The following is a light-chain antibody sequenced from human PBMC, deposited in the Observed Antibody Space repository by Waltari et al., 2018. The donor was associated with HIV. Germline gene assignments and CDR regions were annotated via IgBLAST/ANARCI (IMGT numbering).Light chain of an antibody. V-gene: IGLV3-25*03. J-gene: IGLJ2*01. Sequence: SHELTQPPSVAVSPGQTARITCSGDALTKQYTHWYQQKPGQAPVMGIDKDAERPAGIPERFSGSSSGTTVTLTISGVQAEDEADYYCHSADTTVLFGGGTKLTVL. CDR1: ALTKQY. CDR3: HSADTTVL. CDR2: KDA.